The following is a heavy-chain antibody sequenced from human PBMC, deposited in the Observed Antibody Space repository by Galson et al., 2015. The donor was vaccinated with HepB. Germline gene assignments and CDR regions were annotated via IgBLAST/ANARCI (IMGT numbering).Heavy chain of an antibody. CDR2: IYSGGSA. Sequence: SLRLSCAASGFTVSSNYMSWVRQAPGKGLEWVSVIYSGGSAYSADSVKGRFTVSRYHSKNTLYLQMNSLRVEDAAIYHCAKDLSSLVRGGVGEAFDVWGQGTMVTVSS. D-gene: IGHD3-10*01. V-gene: IGHV3-53*04. CDR1: GFTVSSNY. CDR3: AKDLSSLVRGGVGEAFDV. J-gene: IGHJ3*01.